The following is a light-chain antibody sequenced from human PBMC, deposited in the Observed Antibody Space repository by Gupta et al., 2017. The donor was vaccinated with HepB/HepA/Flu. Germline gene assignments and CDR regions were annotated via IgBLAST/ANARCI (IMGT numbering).Light chain of an antibody. CDR2: WAS. V-gene: IGKV4-1*01. J-gene: IGKJ2*01. Sequence: DILLTPSPDSLAVSLGERATINCKSSQRVLYRSNNKNYLAWYQQKPGQPPKLLIYWASTRESGVPDRFSGSGSGTDCTLTISNLQAEDVAVYYGQQYYSTPYTFGQGTKLEIK. CDR1: QRVLYRSNNKNY. CDR3: QQYYSTPYT.